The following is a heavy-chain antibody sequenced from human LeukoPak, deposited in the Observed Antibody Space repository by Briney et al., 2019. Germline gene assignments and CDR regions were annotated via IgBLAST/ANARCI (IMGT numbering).Heavy chain of an antibody. V-gene: IGHV1-2*02. J-gene: IGHJ6*02. CDR2: INPNSGGT. CDR1: GYTFTGYY. CDR3: ASSGEYCSSTSCSYYYYYGMDV. D-gene: IGHD2-2*01. Sequence: ASVKVSCKASGYTFTGYYMHWVRQAPGQGLEWMRWINPNSGGTNYAQEFQGRVTMTRDTSISTAYMELSRLRSDDTAVYYCASSGEYCSSTSCSYYYYYGMDVWGQGTTVTVSS.